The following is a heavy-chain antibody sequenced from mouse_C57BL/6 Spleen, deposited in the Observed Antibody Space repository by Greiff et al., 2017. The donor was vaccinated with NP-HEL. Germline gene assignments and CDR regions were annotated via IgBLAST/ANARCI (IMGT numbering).Heavy chain of an antibody. CDR3: ARECSLLAGAMDY. CDR1: GYTFTSYW. V-gene: IGHV1-64*01. CDR2: IHPNSGST. D-gene: IGHD1-2*01. Sequence: QVQLQQPGAELVKPGASVKLSCKASGYTFTSYWMHWVKQRPGQGLEWIGMIHPNSGSTNYNEKVKSKATLTVDKSSSTAYMQLSSLTSEDSAVYYCARECSLLAGAMDYWGQGTSVTVSS. J-gene: IGHJ4*01.